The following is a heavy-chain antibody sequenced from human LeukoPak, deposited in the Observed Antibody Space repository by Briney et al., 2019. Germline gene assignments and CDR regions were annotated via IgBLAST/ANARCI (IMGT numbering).Heavy chain of an antibody. CDR2: IYYSGST. Sequence: SETLSLTCTVSGGSISSYYWSWIRQPPGKGLEWIGYIYYSGSTNYNPSLKSRVTISVDTSKNQFSLKLSSVTAADTAVYYCARVDRRVRGEHYYYYYMDVWGKGTTVTVSS. V-gene: IGHV4-59*12. CDR3: ARVDRRVRGEHYYYYYMDV. CDR1: GGSISSYY. D-gene: IGHD3-10*01. J-gene: IGHJ6*03.